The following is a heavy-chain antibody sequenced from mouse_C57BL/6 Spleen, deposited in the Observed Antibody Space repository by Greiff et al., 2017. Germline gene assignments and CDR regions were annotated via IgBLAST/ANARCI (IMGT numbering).Heavy chain of an antibody. J-gene: IGHJ2*01. CDR3: ARSGPNWVFDY. V-gene: IGHV1-72*01. Sequence: QVQLKQPGAELVKPGASVKLSCKASGYTFTSYWMHWVKQRPGRGLEWIGRIDPNSGGTKYNEKFKSKATLTVDKPSSTAYMQLSSLTSEDSAVYYCARSGPNWVFDYWGQGTTRTVSS. CDR1: GYTFTSYW. CDR2: IDPNSGGT. D-gene: IGHD4-1*02.